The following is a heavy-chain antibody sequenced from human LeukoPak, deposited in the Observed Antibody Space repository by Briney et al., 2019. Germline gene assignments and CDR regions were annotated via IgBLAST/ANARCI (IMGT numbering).Heavy chain of an antibody. CDR3: ASGFLGGYMDV. CDR1: GYTFTSYY. CDR2: INPSGGST. Sequence: ASVKVSCKASGYTFTSYYMHWVRQAPGQGLEWMGIINPSGGSTSYAQKFQGRVTMTRDMFTSTVYMELSSLRSEDTAVYYCASGFLGGYMDVWGKGTTVTVSS. J-gene: IGHJ6*03. V-gene: IGHV1-46*01. D-gene: IGHD3-16*01.